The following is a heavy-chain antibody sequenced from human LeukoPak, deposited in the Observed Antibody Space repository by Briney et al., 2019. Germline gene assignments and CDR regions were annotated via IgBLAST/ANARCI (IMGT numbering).Heavy chain of an antibody. CDR1: GVTFSSYS. Sequence: GGSLRLSCAASGVTFSSYSMNWVRHAPGKGLEWVSYISSRSSIIYYADSVKGRFTISRDDAKNSLYLQMNSLRAEDTAVYYCARDTSYYYDSSGFFFDIWGQGTMVTVSS. J-gene: IGHJ3*02. V-gene: IGHV3-48*01. D-gene: IGHD3-22*01. CDR3: ARDTSYYYDSSGFFFDI. CDR2: ISSRSSII.